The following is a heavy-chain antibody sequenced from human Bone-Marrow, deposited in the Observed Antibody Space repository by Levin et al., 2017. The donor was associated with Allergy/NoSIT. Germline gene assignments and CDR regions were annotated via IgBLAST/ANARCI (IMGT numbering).Heavy chain of an antibody. CDR1: GFTFSTYS. Sequence: GGSLRLSCAASGFTFSTYSMNWFRQAPGKGLEWVSSISGDSNYIYHADSVKGRLTISRDNAKNSLYLQMTRLTAEDTAVYYCTRRISAAVVQSNYGMDVWGQGTTVTVSS. CDR3: TRRISAAVVQSNYGMDV. J-gene: IGHJ6*01. V-gene: IGHV3-21*01. D-gene: IGHD6-13*01. CDR2: ISGDSNYI.